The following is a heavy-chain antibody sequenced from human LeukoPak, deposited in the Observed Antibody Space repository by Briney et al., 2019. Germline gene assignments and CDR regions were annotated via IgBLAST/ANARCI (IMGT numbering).Heavy chain of an antibody. CDR3: ARESPTVGYSGYDYVRGAVDY. V-gene: IGHV3-21*01. Sequence: GGSLRLSCAASGFTFGSYAMYWVRQAPGKGLEWVSSISSSSSYIYYADSVKGRFTISRDNAKNSLYLQMNSLRAEDTAVYYCARESPTVGYSGYDYVRGAVDYWGQGTLVTVSS. CDR2: ISSSSSYI. CDR1: GFTFGSYA. J-gene: IGHJ4*02. D-gene: IGHD5-12*01.